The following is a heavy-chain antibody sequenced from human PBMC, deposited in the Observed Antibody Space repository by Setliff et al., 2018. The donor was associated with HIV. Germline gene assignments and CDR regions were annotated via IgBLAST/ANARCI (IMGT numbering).Heavy chain of an antibody. CDR1: GYTFTSYG. CDR2: ISAYNGNT. Sequence: ASVKVSCKASGYTFTSYGISWVRQAPGQGLEWMGWISAYNGNTNYAQKFQGRVTMTTDTSTSTAYMELRSLRSDDTAVYYCARRTIDHYYMDVWGKGTTVTVSS. V-gene: IGHV1-18*01. J-gene: IGHJ6*03. CDR3: ARRTIDHYYMDV.